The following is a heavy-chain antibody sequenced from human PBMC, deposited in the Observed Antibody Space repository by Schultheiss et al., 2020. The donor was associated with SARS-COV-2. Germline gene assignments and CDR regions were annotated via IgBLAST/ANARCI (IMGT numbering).Heavy chain of an antibody. Sequence: ASVKVSCKASGYTFTSYAMNWVRQAPGQGLEWMGGIIPIFGTANYAQKLQGRVTMTTDTSTSTAYMELRSLRSDDTAVYYCARDTPAPQYYDILTGPENWFDPWGQGTLVTVSS. CDR2: IIPIFGTA. V-gene: IGHV1-18*01. CDR3: ARDTPAPQYYDILTGPENWFDP. D-gene: IGHD3-9*01. CDR1: GYTFTSYA. J-gene: IGHJ5*02.